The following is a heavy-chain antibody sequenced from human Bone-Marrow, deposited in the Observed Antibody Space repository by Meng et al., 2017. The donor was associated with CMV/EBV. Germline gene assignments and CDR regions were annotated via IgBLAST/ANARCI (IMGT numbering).Heavy chain of an antibody. J-gene: IGHJ4*02. CDR3: GRNRVDF. V-gene: IGHV3-21*01. CDR2: ISGWSTFI. Sequence: GESLKISCAASGFTFKSFAMNWVRQAPGKGLEWVSSISGWSTFIYYADSVKGRFTISRDNAKNSLFLQMNSLRVDDTAVYYCGRNRVDFWGQGTLVTVSS. D-gene: IGHD1-14*01. CDR1: GFTFKSFA.